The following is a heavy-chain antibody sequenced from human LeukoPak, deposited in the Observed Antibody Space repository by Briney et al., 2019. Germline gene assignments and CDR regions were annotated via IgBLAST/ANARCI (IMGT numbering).Heavy chain of an antibody. J-gene: IGHJ3*02. CDR3: TKSDGYGLIRI. Sequence: SETLSLTCTVSGGSIASYYWSWIRQFPGKGLEWIGYISYRGSTSYNPSLNSRVSISLDTSKNQFSLKVISMTAADTAAYYCTKSDGYGLIRICGRGTMVTVSS. V-gene: IGHV4-59*12. CDR1: GGSIASYY. CDR2: ISYRGST. D-gene: IGHD3-10*01.